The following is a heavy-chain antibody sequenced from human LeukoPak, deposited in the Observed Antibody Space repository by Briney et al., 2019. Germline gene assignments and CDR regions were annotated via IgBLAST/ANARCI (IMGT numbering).Heavy chain of an antibody. CDR2: ISSSSSYI. CDR3: ARVGQQLVFVPDY. V-gene: IGHV3-21*01. Sequence: GGSLRLSCAASGFSFSNYPMNWVRQAPGKGLEWVSSISSSSSYIYYADSVQGRFTISRDNANNSLFLQMNSLRAEDTAVYYCARVGQQLVFVPDYWGQGTLVTVSS. J-gene: IGHJ4*02. D-gene: IGHD6-13*01. CDR1: GFSFSNYP.